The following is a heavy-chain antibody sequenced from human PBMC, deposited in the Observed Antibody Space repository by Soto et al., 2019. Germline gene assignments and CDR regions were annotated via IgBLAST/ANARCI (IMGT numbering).Heavy chain of an antibody. CDR1: GGSISSYY. J-gene: IGHJ4*01. Sequence: SETLSLTCTVSGGSISSYYWSWIRQPPGKGLEWIGYIYYSGSTNYNPSLKSRVTISVDTSKNQFSLKLSSVTAADTAVYYCARVIDYGDYRLDYWGQEPWSPSPQ. CDR2: IYYSGST. CDR3: ARVIDYGDYRLDY. D-gene: IGHD4-17*01. V-gene: IGHV4-59*01.